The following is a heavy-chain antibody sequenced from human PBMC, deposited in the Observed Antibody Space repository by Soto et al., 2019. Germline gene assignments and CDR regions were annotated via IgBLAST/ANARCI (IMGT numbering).Heavy chain of an antibody. V-gene: IGHV4-59*01. D-gene: IGHD6-6*01. Sequence: ETLSLTCTVSGGSISSYYWSWIRQPPGKGLEWIGYIYYSGSTNYNPSLKSRVTISVDTSKNQFSLKLSSVTAADTAVYYCARVGGYSSSHASDYYYYYGMDVWGQGTTVTVSS. CDR1: GGSISSYY. CDR3: ARVGGYSSSHASDYYYYYGMDV. J-gene: IGHJ6*02. CDR2: IYYSGST.